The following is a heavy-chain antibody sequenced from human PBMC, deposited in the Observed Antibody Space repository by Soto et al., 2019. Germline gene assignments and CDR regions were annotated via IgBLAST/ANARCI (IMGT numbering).Heavy chain of an antibody. D-gene: IGHD2-2*01. CDR2: IGTTST. Sequence: QVQLVESGGGLVKPGGSLRLSCAASGFTFSDYHLSWIRQAPGKGLEWVSYIGTTSTNYADSVKGRFTISRDNAKNSLFLQMISLRPEDTAVYYCARGPCRTTSCPTTYYGMDVWGRGTTVTVSS. CDR1: GFTFSDYH. CDR3: ARGPCRTTSCPTTYYGMDV. V-gene: IGHV3-11*06. J-gene: IGHJ6*04.